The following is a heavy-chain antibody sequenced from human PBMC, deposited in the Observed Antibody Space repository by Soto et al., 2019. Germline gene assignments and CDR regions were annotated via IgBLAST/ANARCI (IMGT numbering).Heavy chain of an antibody. V-gene: IGHV4-59*01. Sequence: SETLSLTCSVSGVSISTYYWSWVRQPPGKGLEWIGLIYYTGSTIYNPSLKSRVTMSVDTSNNQFSLLVKSVTAADTAIYYCARESFGDGIQNWFAPWGQGTLVPVSS. CDR1: GVSISTYY. J-gene: IGHJ5*02. CDR3: ARESFGDGIQNWFAP. D-gene: IGHD1-20*01. CDR2: IYYTGST.